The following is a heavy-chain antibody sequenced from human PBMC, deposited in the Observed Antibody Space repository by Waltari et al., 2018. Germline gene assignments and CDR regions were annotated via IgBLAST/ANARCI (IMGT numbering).Heavy chain of an antibody. V-gene: IGHV4-59*11. J-gene: IGHJ4*02. Sequence: QVQLQESGPGLVKPSETLSLTCTVSGGYISSHYWSWIRQPPGKGLEWIGYIYYSGSTNYNPSLKSRVTISVDTSKNQFSLKLSSVTAADTAVYYCARGGDYDILTGYYGDTYFDYWGQGTLVTVSS. CDR2: IYYSGST. CDR3: ARGGDYDILTGYYGDTYFDY. D-gene: IGHD3-9*01. CDR1: GGYISSHY.